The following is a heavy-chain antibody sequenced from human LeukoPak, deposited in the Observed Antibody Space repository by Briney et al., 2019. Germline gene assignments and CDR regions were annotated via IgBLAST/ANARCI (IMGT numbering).Heavy chain of an antibody. CDR1: GGSISSNSYY. J-gene: IGHJ4*02. Sequence: PSETLSLTCAVSGGSISSNSYYWGWIRQPPGKGLEWIGSIYYSGSTYYDPSLKSRVTISVDTSKNQFSLKLSSVTAADTAVYYCARTRYYYNSRSYGAPYYFDYWGQGTLVTVSS. V-gene: IGHV4-39*01. D-gene: IGHD3-10*01. CDR3: ARTRYYYNSRSYGAPYYFDY. CDR2: IYYSGST.